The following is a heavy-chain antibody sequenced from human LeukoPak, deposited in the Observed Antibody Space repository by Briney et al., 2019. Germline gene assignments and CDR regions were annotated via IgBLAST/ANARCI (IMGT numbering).Heavy chain of an antibody. Sequence: GGSLRLSCAASGFTFSIFEMNWVRQAPGKGLEWVSYISNSGSTIYYADSVKGRFTISRDNAKNSLYLQMNSLRAEDTALYYCARDVFYFDSSGFDSWGQGTLVTVPS. CDR2: ISNSGSTI. J-gene: IGHJ4*02. CDR1: GFTFSIFE. CDR3: ARDVFYFDSSGFDS. D-gene: IGHD3-22*01. V-gene: IGHV3-48*03.